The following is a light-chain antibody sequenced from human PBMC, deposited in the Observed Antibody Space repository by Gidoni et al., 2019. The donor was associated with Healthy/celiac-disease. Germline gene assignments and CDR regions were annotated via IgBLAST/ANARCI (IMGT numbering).Light chain of an antibody. CDR2: DVS. V-gene: IGLV2-14*01. J-gene: IGLJ3*02. CDR3: SSYTSSSTRV. Sequence: QSALTQPASVSGSPGQSSTNSCTVTSSDVGGYNYVSWYQQHPGKAPKLMIYDVSNPPSGVSNRFSCSKSGNTASLTISGLQAEDEADYYCSSYTSSSTRVFGGGTKLTVL. CDR1: SSDVGGYNY.